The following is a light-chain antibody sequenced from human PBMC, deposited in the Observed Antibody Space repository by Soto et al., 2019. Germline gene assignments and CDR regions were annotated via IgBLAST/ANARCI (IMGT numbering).Light chain of an antibody. CDR2: KAS. CDR3: QQYNSYPWT. Sequence: DIQITQSPSTLSASVGYRLTISCMASQSISSWLAWYQQKPGKAPKLLIYKASTLESGVPSNFSGSGSRTEFTLTSSSLQPEDFATYYCQQYNSYPWTFGQGTKVDIK. CDR1: QSISSW. V-gene: IGKV1-5*03. J-gene: IGKJ1*01.